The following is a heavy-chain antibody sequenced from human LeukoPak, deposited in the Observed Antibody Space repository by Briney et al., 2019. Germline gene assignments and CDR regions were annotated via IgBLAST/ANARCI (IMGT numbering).Heavy chain of an antibody. CDR3: LSGSGYYYYYYGMDV. D-gene: IGHD3-22*01. Sequence: GGSLRLSCEASRFNFNNYAMSWVRQAPGKGLEWVGRIKSKTDGGTTDYAAPVKGRFTISRDDSKNTLYLQMNSLKTEDTAVYYCLSGSGYYYYYYGMDVWGQGTTVTVSS. J-gene: IGHJ6*02. V-gene: IGHV3-15*01. CDR2: IKSKTDGGTT. CDR1: RFNFNNYA.